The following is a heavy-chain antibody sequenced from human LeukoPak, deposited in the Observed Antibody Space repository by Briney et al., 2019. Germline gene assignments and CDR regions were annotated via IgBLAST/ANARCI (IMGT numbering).Heavy chain of an antibody. CDR2: ISSSGSTI. CDR3: ARGTRYYYDSSGYDGY. D-gene: IGHD3-22*01. J-gene: IGHJ4*02. Sequence: PGGSLRLSCAASGFTFSDYYMSWIRQAPGKGLEWVSYISSSGSTIYYADSVKGRFTISRDNSKNTLYLQMNSLRAEDTAVYYCARGTRYYYDSSGYDGYWGQGTLVTVSS. V-gene: IGHV3-11*04. CDR1: GFTFSDYY.